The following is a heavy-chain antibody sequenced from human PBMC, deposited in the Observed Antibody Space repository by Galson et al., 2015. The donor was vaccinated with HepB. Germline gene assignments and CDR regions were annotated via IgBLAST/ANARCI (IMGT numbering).Heavy chain of an antibody. J-gene: IGHJ3*02. CDR2: IWYDGSNK. Sequence: SLRLSCAASGLTFSSYGMHWVRQAPGKGLEWVAVIWYDGSNKYYADSVKGRFTISRDNSKNTLYLQMNSLRAEDTAVYYCARDSAVGATTQGDDAFDIWGQGTMVTVSS. CDR1: GLTFSSYG. D-gene: IGHD1-26*01. V-gene: IGHV3-33*01. CDR3: ARDSAVGATTQGDDAFDI.